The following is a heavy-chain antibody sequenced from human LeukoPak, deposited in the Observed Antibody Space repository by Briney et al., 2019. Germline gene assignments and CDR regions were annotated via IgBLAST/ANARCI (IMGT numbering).Heavy chain of an antibody. Sequence: GSSVKVSCKASGGTFSSYTISWVRQAPGQGLEWMGRIIPILGIANYAQKFQGRVTITADKSTSTAYMELSSLRSEDTAVYYCARAGYNHYFDYWGQGTLVTASS. CDR1: GGTFSSYT. D-gene: IGHD5-18*01. CDR2: IIPILGIA. CDR3: ARAGYNHYFDY. J-gene: IGHJ4*02. V-gene: IGHV1-69*02.